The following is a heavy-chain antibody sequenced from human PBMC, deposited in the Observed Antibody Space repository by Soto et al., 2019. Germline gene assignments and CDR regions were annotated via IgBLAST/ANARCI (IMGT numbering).Heavy chain of an antibody. J-gene: IGHJ4*02. CDR2: IYYSGST. Sequence: QVQLKESGPGLVKPSETLSLTCTVSGGSISDYYWSCIRQPPGKGLEWIVYIYYSGSTNDNPSLKSRVTISVDTSKNQFSLKLSSVTAADTAVYYCARGFTTTVIDDWGKVNLVTVSS. D-gene: IGHD5-18*01. CDR1: GGSISDYY. CDR3: ARGFTTTVIDD. V-gene: IGHV4-59*01.